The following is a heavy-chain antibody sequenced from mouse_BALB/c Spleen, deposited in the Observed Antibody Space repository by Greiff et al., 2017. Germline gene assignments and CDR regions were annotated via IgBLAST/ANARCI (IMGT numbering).Heavy chain of an antibody. V-gene: IGHV1-14*01. CDR1: GYTFTSYV. J-gene: IGHJ4*01. CDR2: INPYNDGT. Sequence: VQLQQSGPELVKPGASVKMSCKASGYTFTSYVMHWVKQKPGQGLEWIGYINPYNDGTKYNEKFKGKATLTSDKSSSTAYMELSSLTSEDSAVYYCGRSHDYEAMDYWGQGTSVTVSS. CDR3: GRSHDYEAMDY.